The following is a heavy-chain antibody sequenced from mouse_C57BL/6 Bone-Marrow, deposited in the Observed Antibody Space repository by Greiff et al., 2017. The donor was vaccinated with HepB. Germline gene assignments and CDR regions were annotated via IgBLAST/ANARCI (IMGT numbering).Heavy chain of an antibody. CDR3: AREIYVRAWFAY. D-gene: IGHD1-1*01. Sequence: EVKLVESGGGLVKPGGSLKLSCAASGFTFSSYAMSWVRQTPEKRLEWVATISDGGSYTYYPDNVKGRFTISKDNAKNNLYLQMSHLKSEDTAMYYCAREIYVRAWFAYWGQGTLVTVSA. CDR1: GFTFSSYA. CDR2: ISDGGSYT. J-gene: IGHJ3*01. V-gene: IGHV5-4*01.